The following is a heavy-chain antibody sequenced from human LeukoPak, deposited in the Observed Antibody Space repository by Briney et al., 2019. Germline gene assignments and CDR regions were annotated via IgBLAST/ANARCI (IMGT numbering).Heavy chain of an antibody. V-gene: IGHV1-2*02. J-gene: IGHJ6*02. CDR3: AREAVVGYYGMDV. Sequence: ASVKVSFKASGYTFTDYYMHWVRQAPGQGLEWMGWINPNSGGTIYAQKFQGRVTMTRDTSISTAYMELSRLRSDDTALYYCAREAVVGYYGMDVWGQGTTVTVSS. CDR2: INPNSGGT. CDR1: GYTFTDYY. D-gene: IGHD2-21*01.